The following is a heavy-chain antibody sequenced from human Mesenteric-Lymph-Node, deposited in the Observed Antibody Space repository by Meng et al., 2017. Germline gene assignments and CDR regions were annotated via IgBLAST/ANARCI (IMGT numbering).Heavy chain of an antibody. CDR2: VSGTGITT. V-gene: IGHV3-23*01. D-gene: IGHD2-2*01. CDR1: GFTFSSYA. Sequence: GGSLRLSCAASGFTFSSYAMHWVRQAPGKGLEWVSGVSGTGITTYYADSVKGRFTISRDNSKNMVYLQMDSLRAEDTAVYFCAKDSPSTFDYWGQGTLVTVSS. J-gene: IGHJ4*02. CDR3: AKDSPSTFDY.